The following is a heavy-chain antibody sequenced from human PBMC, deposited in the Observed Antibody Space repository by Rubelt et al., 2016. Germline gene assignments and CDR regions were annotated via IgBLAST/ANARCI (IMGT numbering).Heavy chain of an antibody. Sequence: SYAMSWVRQAPGKGLEWVSTIIDSGGSTYYADSVKGRFTISRDNAKNSLYLQMNSLRAEDTAVYYCARPVGARPFDYWGQGTLVTVSS. D-gene: IGHD1-26*01. CDR3: ARPVGARPFDY. CDR1: SYA. J-gene: IGHJ4*02. V-gene: IGHV3-23*01. CDR2: IIDSGGST.